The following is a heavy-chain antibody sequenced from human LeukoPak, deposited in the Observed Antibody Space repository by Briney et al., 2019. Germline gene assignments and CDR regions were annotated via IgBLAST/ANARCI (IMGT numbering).Heavy chain of an antibody. CDR1: GFTFSSHA. V-gene: IGHV3-23*01. D-gene: IGHD3-22*01. J-gene: IGHJ4*02. CDR2: ISGSGGST. Sequence: GGSLSLSCAASGFTFSSHAMSWVRQAPGSGLEWVSAISGSGGSTYYADSVKGRFTISRDNSKNTLYLQMNSLRAEDTAVYYCAKDRTGYYYDGSGDFDYWGRGTLVTVSS. CDR3: AKDRTGYYYDGSGDFDY.